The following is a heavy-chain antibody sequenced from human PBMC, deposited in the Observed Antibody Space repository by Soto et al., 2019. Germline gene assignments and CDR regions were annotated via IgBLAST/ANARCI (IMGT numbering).Heavy chain of an antibody. CDR3: AKGGRQWLVTSDFNY. CDR2: VSHDGRNT. J-gene: IGHJ4*02. D-gene: IGHD6-19*01. Sequence: VQLVESGGGVVQPGRSLRLSCAASGFTFSDYAMHWVRQAPGKGPEWVAVVSHDGRNTHYADSVKGRFTISSDSSKNTVSLEMTSLRAEDTAVYYCAKGGRQWLVTSDFNYWGQGALVTVSS. CDR1: GFTFSDYA. V-gene: IGHV3-30*18.